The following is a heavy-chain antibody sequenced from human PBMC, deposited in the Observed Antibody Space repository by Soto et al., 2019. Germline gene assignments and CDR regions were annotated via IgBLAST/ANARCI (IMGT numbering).Heavy chain of an antibody. J-gene: IGHJ5*02. V-gene: IGHV4-39*01. D-gene: IGHD5-18*01. Sequence: TSETLSLTCTVSGGSISSSSYYWGWIRQPPGKGLEWIGSIYYSGSTYYNPSLKSRVTISVDTSKNQFSLKLSSVTAADTAVYYCARHFKGSGYSYGYIWFDPWGQGTLVTVSS. CDR1: GGSISSSSYY. CDR2: IYYSGST. CDR3: ARHFKGSGYSYGYIWFDP.